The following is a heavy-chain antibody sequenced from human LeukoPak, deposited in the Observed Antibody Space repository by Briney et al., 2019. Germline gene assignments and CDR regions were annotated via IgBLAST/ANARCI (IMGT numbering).Heavy chain of an antibody. V-gene: IGHV3-23*01. Sequence: GGSLRLSCAASGFTFSSHAMSWVRQAPGKGLEWVSGISSSGGSTYYADSVKGRFTISRDNSKNTLYLQMNSLRGEDTAVYYCAKSKYYHDLTGYPDWFDSWGQGSLVTISS. J-gene: IGHJ5*01. CDR2: ISSSGGST. D-gene: IGHD3-22*01. CDR3: AKSKYYHDLTGYPDWFDS. CDR1: GFTFSSHA.